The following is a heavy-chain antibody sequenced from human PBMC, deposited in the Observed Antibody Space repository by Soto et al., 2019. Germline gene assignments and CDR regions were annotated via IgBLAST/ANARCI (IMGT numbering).Heavy chain of an antibody. V-gene: IGHV4-34*01. CDR1: GGSFSGYY. Sequence: QVQLQQWGAGLLKPSETLSLTCAVYGGSFSGYYWTWIRLPPGKGLEWIGEINHSGSTNYNPSLKGRVTISIDTSKNQFSLKLNSVTAADTAVYYCAREGSTSLRYFDLWGRGTLVTVSS. D-gene: IGHD2-2*01. CDR3: AREGSTSLRYFDL. J-gene: IGHJ2*01. CDR2: INHSGST.